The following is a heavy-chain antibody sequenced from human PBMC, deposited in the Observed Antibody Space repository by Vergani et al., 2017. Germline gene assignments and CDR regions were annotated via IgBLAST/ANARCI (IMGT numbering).Heavy chain of an antibody. CDR2: IYYSGST. CDR1: GGSISSYY. J-gene: IGHJ4*02. V-gene: IGHV4-59*01. CDR3: ARRAIKTNSSSWYVSLAY. Sequence: QVQLQESGPGLVKPSETLSLTCTVSGGSISSYYWSWIRQPPGKGLEWIGYIYYSGSTNYNPSLKSRVTISVDKSKNQFSLKLSTVTAADTAVYYCARRAIKTNSSSWYVSLAYWGQGTLVTVSS. D-gene: IGHD6-13*01.